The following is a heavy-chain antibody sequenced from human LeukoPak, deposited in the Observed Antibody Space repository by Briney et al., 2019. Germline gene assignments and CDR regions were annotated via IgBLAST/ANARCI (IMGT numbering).Heavy chain of an antibody. J-gene: IGHJ4*02. Sequence: ASVKVSCKTSGYTFTSYYIHWVRQAPGQGLEWMGLIDPSGGSTSYAQNFQGRVTMTRDTSTSTVYMELSSLRSEDTAVYYCARMEEYYDILTGYYEWYYFDYWGQGTLVTVSS. CDR3: ARMEEYYDILTGYYEWYYFDY. CDR2: IDPSGGST. D-gene: IGHD3-9*01. CDR1: GYTFTSYY. V-gene: IGHV1-46*01.